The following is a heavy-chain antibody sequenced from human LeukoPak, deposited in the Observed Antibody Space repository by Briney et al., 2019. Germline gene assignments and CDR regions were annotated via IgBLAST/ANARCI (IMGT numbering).Heavy chain of an antibody. J-gene: IGHJ3*02. CDR3: ARMFVVVRPDAFNI. CDR2: IYYGGST. D-gene: IGHD2-21*01. Sequence: SETLSLTCNVSGDSISGYIWSWIRQPPGKGLEWIGNIYYGGSTSYNPSLKSRVTISIDTSNNLFSLNLRSVTAADTAVYYCARMFVVVRPDAFNIWGQGTMVTVSS. CDR1: GDSISGYI. V-gene: IGHV4-59*01.